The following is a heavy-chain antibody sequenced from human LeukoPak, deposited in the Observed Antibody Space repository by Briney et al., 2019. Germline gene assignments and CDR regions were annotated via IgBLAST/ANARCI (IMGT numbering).Heavy chain of an antibody. V-gene: IGHV4-4*07. CDR2: IYTSGST. J-gene: IGHJ6*03. D-gene: IGHD3-9*01. Sequence: KSSETLSLTCTVSGGSISSYYWSWIRQPAGKGLEWIGRIYTSGSTNYNPSLKSRVTMSVDTSKNQFSLKLSSVTAADTAVYYCARGVLTGYSVYYYMDVWGKGTTVTISS. CDR1: GGSISSYY. CDR3: ARGVLTGYSVYYYMDV.